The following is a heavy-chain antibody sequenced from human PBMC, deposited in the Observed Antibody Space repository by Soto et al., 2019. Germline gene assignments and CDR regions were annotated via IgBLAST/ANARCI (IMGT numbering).Heavy chain of an antibody. CDR3: AKDQAVAGSADY. J-gene: IGHJ4*02. CDR2: ISGSGGST. CDR1: GFTFSSYA. D-gene: IGHD6-19*01. V-gene: IGHV3-23*01. Sequence: EVQLLESGGGLVQPGGSLRLSCAASGFTFSSYAMIWVRQAPGKGLEWVSAISGSGGSTYYADSVKGRFTISRDNSKNTLYLQMNSLRAEDTAVYYCAKDQAVAGSADYWGQGTLVTVSS.